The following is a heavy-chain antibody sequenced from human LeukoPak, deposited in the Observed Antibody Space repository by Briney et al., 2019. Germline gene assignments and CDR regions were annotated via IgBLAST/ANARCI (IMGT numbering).Heavy chain of an antibody. CDR1: GYTCTSYG. Sequence: ASVKVSCTASGYTCTSYGITWVRQAPGQELEWMGWISVDNGNTNYAQKLQGRVTMTTDTSTSTAYMELRSLRSDDTAVYYCARKGEPKSSNLYYYYGMDVWGQGTTVTVSS. CDR2: ISVDNGNT. J-gene: IGHJ6*02. CDR3: ARKGEPKSSNLYYYYGMDV. D-gene: IGHD1-14*01. V-gene: IGHV1-18*01.